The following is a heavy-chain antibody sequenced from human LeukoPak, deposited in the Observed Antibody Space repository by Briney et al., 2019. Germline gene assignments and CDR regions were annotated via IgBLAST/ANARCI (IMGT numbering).Heavy chain of an antibody. J-gene: IGHJ4*02. CDR2: INHSGST. V-gene: IGHV4-34*01. Sequence: SETLSLTCAVYGGSFSGYYWSWIRQPPGKGLEWIGEINHSGSTNYNPSLKSRATISVDTSKNQFFLKLSSVTAADTAVYYCAGSAAAADYLDYWGQGTLVTVSS. D-gene: IGHD6-13*01. CDR1: GGSFSGYY. CDR3: AGSAAAADYLDY.